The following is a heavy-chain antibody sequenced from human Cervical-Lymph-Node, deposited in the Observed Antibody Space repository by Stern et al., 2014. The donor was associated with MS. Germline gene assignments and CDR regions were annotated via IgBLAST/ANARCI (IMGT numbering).Heavy chain of an antibody. J-gene: IGHJ5*02. Sequence: EMPLVESGGTLVQPGGSLRLSCAASGSTVNSNYMTWVRQAPGKGLAWVSIFYSGISTYYAESVKGRFSFSIDNSKNTLFLHMNNLRVEDTAMYYCTREMAARRLDPWGQGTLVIVSA. V-gene: IGHV3-66*01. D-gene: IGHD5-24*01. CDR2: FYSGIST. CDR1: GSTVNSNY. CDR3: TREMAARRLDP.